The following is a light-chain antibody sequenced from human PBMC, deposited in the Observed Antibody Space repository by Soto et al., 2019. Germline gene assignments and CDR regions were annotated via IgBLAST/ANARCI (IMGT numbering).Light chain of an antibody. V-gene: IGLV1-47*01. CDR3: VTWDDSLSGVV. CDR1: SSNIGSNF. CDR2: RNN. Sequence: QPVLTQPPSASGTPGQRVTISCSGSSSNIGSNFVYWYQQLPGTAPKLLIYRNNQRPSGVPDRFSGSKSGTSASLAISGLRSEDEAEYHCVTWDDSLSGVVFGGGTKLTVL. J-gene: IGLJ2*01.